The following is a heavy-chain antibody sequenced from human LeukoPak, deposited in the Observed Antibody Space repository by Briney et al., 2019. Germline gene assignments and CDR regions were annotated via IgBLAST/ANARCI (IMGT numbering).Heavy chain of an antibody. Sequence: GGSLRLSCATSGFTFSSNCMGWVRQAPGKGLEWVSLIYSGGGTYYTDSVKGRFTISRDNSKNMVYLQMNSLRAEDTALYYCARDSYYGSGSYYRYTFDFWGQGTLVTVSS. CDR2: IYSGGGT. D-gene: IGHD3-10*01. V-gene: IGHV3-53*01. J-gene: IGHJ4*02. CDR1: GFTFSSNC. CDR3: ARDSYYGSGSYYRYTFDF.